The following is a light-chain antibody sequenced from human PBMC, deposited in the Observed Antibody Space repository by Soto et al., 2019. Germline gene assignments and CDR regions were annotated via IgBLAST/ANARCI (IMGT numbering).Light chain of an antibody. CDR3: QSYDSSLSGYAV. CDR1: SSNIGAGYD. J-gene: IGLJ2*01. CDR2: GNS. V-gene: IGLV1-40*01. Sequence: QSVLTQPPSVSGAPGQRVTISCTGRSSNIGAGYDVHWYQQLPGTAPKLLLYGNSNRPSGVPHRFSGSKSGTSASLAITGLKAEDEADYYCQSYDSSLSGYAVFGGGTKLTVL.